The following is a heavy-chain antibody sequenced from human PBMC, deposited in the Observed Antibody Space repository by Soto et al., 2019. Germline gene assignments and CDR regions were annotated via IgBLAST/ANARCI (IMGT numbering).Heavy chain of an antibody. D-gene: IGHD5-12*01. CDR3: AKALTGYDYDGFDH. CDR1: GFTFSTYA. CDR2: ISGSGGST. V-gene: IGHV3-23*01. J-gene: IGHJ5*02. Sequence: EVQLLESGGGLVQPGGSLRLSCAVSGFTFSTYAMGWVRQAPGKGLEWVSGISGSGGSTYYADSVKGRFTISRDNSKNKLYLQMNSLRAADTAVYYCAKALTGYDYDGFDHWGQGTLVTVSS.